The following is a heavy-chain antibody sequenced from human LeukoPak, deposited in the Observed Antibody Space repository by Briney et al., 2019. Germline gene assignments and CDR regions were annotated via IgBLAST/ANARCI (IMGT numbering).Heavy chain of an antibody. Sequence: GGSLRLSCAASGFTVSSNYMSWVRQAPGKGLEWVSVIYSGGSTYYADSVKGRFTISRDNSKNTLYLQMNSLRAEDTAVYYCARDLTWFGEGGDAFDIWGQGTMVTVSS. V-gene: IGHV3-53*01. CDR1: GFTVSSNY. D-gene: IGHD3-10*01. CDR2: IYSGGST. J-gene: IGHJ3*02. CDR3: ARDLTWFGEGGDAFDI.